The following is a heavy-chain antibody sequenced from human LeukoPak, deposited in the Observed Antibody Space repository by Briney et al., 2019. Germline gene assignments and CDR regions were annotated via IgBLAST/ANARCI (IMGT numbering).Heavy chain of an antibody. CDR2: ISYDGSNK. D-gene: IGHD6-19*01. J-gene: IGHJ4*02. V-gene: IGHV3-30-3*01. CDR1: GFTFSSYA. CDR3: AIGIWVAVAGFDY. Sequence: GGSLRLSCAASGFTFSSYAMHWVRQAPGKGLEWVAVISYDGSNKYYADSVKGRFTISRDNSKNTLYLQMNSLRAEDTAVYYCAIGIWVAVAGFDYWGQGTLVTVSS.